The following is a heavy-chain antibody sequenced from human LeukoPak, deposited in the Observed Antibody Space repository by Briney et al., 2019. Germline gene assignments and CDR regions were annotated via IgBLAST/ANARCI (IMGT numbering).Heavy chain of an antibody. CDR2: INHSGST. CDR3: ASRGGPTYGDYWYGETDGGEMNFDY. J-gene: IGHJ4*02. Sequence: PSETLSLTCAVYGGSFSSYYWSWIRQPPGKGLEWIGEINHSGSTNYNPSLKSRVTISVDTSKNQFSLKPSSVTAADTAVYYCASRGGPTYGDYWYGETDGGEMNFDYWGQGTLVTVSS. V-gene: IGHV4-34*01. D-gene: IGHD4-17*01. CDR1: GGSFSSYY.